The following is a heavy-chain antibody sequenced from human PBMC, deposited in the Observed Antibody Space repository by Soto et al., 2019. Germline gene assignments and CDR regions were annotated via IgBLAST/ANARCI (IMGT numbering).Heavy chain of an antibody. Sequence: GGSLRLSCAASGFTFSSYAMHWVRQAPGKGLEWVAVISYDGSNKYYADSVKGRFTISRDNSKNTLYLQMNSLRAEDTAVYYCARDLGFWSGYYMAGYFDYWGQGTLVTVSS. CDR1: GFTFSSYA. J-gene: IGHJ4*02. CDR2: ISYDGSNK. V-gene: IGHV3-30-3*01. CDR3: ARDLGFWSGYYMAGYFDY. D-gene: IGHD3-3*01.